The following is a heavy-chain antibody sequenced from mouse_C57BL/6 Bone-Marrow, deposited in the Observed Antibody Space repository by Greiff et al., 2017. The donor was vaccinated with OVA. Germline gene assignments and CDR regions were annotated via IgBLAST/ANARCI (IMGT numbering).Heavy chain of an antibody. CDR3: ARFPYGNRGNYFDY. CDR2: ISSGSSTI. CDR1: GFTFSDYG. J-gene: IGHJ2*01. D-gene: IGHD2-10*02. Sequence: VKLMESGGGLVKPGGSLKLFCAVPGFTFSDYGMHWVRQAPEKGLEWVAYISSGSSTIYYADTVTGRFTIFRDNAKNTLFLQMTSLRSEDTAMYYCARFPYGNRGNYFDYWGQGTTLTVSS. V-gene: IGHV5-17*01.